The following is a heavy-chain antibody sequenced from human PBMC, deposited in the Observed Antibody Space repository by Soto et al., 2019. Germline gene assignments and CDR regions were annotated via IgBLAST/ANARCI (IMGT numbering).Heavy chain of an antibody. J-gene: IGHJ6*03. V-gene: IGHV1-69*02. Sequence: QVQLVQSGAEVKKPGSSVKVSCKASGGTFSSYTISWVRQAPGQGLEWMGRIIPILGIANYAQKFQGRVTITADKSTSTAYMELSSLRSEDTAVYYCASRELGYCSGGSFPIFDYYYYMDVWGKGTTVTVSS. CDR3: ASRELGYCSGGSFPIFDYYYYMDV. CDR2: IIPILGIA. D-gene: IGHD2-15*01. CDR1: GGTFSSYT.